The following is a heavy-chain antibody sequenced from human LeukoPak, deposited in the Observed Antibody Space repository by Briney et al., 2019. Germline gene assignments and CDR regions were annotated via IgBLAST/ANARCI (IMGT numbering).Heavy chain of an antibody. CDR2: INTNTGNP. V-gene: IGHV7-4-1*02. CDR1: GYTFTSYA. CDR3: ARAPPYYYDKGFDP. D-gene: IGHD3-22*01. J-gene: IGHJ5*02. Sequence: ASVKVSCKASGYTFTSYAMNWVRQAPGQGLEWMGWINTNTGNPTYAQGFTGRFVFSLDASVSTAYLQISSLKAEDTAVYYCARAPPYYYDKGFDPWGQGTLVTVSS.